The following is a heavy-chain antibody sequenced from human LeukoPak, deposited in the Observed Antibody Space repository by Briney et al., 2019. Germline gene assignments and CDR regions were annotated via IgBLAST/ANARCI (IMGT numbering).Heavy chain of an antibody. CDR3: ARGPPSRYCSSTSCYLMGYYYYYYMDV. D-gene: IGHD2-2*01. Sequence: SETLSLTCTVSGGSISSGSCYWSWIRQPAGKGLEWIGRIYTSGSTNYNPSLKSRVTISVDTSKNQFSLKLSSVTAADKAVYYCARGPPSRYCSSTSCYLMGYYYYYYMDVWGKGTTVTVSS. CDR2: IYTSGST. CDR1: GGSISSGSCY. J-gene: IGHJ6*03. V-gene: IGHV4-61*02.